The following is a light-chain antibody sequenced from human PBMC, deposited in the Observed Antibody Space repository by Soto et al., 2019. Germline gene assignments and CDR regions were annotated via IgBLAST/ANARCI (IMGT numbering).Light chain of an antibody. J-gene: IGKJ1*01. Sequence: DIEMTQSPSSLSASVGETITITCRASQSISSSLNWFQHSPGQPPKLLLFAASNLHAGVPPRFSGSGSGTSFSLTIRSLQPEDFATYYCQQSFNLPRPFGPGTKV. CDR3: QQSFNLPRP. V-gene: IGKV1-39*01. CDR1: QSISSS. CDR2: AAS.